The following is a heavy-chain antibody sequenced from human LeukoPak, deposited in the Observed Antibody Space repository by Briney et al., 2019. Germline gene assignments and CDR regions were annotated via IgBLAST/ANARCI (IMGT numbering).Heavy chain of an antibody. V-gene: IGHV4-59*08. D-gene: IGHD3-22*01. CDR3: ARRFYYDGHHDS. Sequence: SETLSLTCTVSGGSISRYYWSWIRQPPGKGLEWIGYIYYSGSTNYNPSLKSRVTISVDTSKNQFSLKLTSVTAADTAVYYCARRFYYDGHHDSWGQGTLVTVSS. J-gene: IGHJ4*02. CDR2: IYYSGST. CDR1: GGSISRYY.